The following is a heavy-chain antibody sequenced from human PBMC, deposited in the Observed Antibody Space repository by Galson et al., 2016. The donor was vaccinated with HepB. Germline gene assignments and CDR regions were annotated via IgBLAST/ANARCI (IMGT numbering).Heavy chain of an antibody. CDR1: GFSFSDFS. V-gene: IGHV3-73*01. J-gene: IGHJ4*02. D-gene: IGHD4-17*01. Sequence: SLRLSCAASGFSFSDFSMHWVRQASGKGLEWVGRMRSKANSYATAYGESVKGMFTITSNDSKNTGKLQMNSLKTEYTAVDYCTSGVDFYGDYEDSWGQGTLVTVSS. CDR3: TSGVDFYGDYEDS. CDR2: MRSKANSYAT.